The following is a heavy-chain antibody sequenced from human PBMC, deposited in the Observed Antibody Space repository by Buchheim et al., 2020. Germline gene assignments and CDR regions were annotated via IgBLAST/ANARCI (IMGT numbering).Heavy chain of an antibody. J-gene: IGHJ6*02. CDR3: ARDPSVAGNHYYYGMDV. CDR1: GFTFSSYA. V-gene: IGHV3-30*04. D-gene: IGHD6-19*01. CDR2: ISYDGSNK. Sequence: QVQLVESGGGVVQPGRSLRLSCAASGFTFSSYAMHWVRQAPGKGLEWVAVISYDGSNKYYADSVKGRFTISRDNSKNTLDLQMNSLRAEDTAVYYCARDPSVAGNHYYYGMDVWGQGTT.